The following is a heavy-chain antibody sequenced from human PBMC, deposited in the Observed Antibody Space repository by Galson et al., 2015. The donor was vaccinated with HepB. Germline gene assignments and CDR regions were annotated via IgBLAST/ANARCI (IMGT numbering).Heavy chain of an antibody. CDR2: ISSSSSYI. J-gene: IGHJ4*02. Sequence: SLRLSCAASGFTFSSYSMNWVRQAPGKGLEWVSSISSSSSYIYYADSVKGRFTISRDNAKNSLYLQMNSLRAEDTAVYYCARDHGYSYALYYFDYWGQGTLVTVSS. CDR3: ARDHGYSYALYYFDY. CDR1: GFTFSSYS. D-gene: IGHD5-18*01. V-gene: IGHV3-21*01.